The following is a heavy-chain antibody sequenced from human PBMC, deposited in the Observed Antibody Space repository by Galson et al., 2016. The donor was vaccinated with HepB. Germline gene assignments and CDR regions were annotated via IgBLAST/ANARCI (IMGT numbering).Heavy chain of an antibody. CDR2: IYFTEIT. Sequence: SETLSLTCTVSGGSITTYYWSWIRQPPGKGLEWIGHIYFTEITNYNPSLKSRVTISVDMSKNQFSLKLSSVTAADTAVYYCAREGATYHNPDYWGQGTLVTVSS. V-gene: IGHV4-59*01. D-gene: IGHD4/OR15-4a*01. J-gene: IGHJ4*02. CDR3: AREGATYHNPDY. CDR1: GGSITTYY.